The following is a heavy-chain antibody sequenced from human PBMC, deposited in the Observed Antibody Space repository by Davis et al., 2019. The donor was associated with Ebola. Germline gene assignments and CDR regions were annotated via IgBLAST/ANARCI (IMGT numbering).Heavy chain of an antibody. V-gene: IGHV4-39*01. CDR3: ASQAVAVVMVWFDP. CDR1: GGSISSSSYY. J-gene: IGHJ5*02. CDR2: IYYSGST. D-gene: IGHD6-19*01. Sequence: SETLSLTCTVSGGSISSSSYYWGWIRQPPGKGLEWIGSIYYSGSTYYNPSLKSRVTISVDTSKNQFSLKLSSVTAADTAVYYCASQAVAVVMVWFDPWGQGTLVTVSS.